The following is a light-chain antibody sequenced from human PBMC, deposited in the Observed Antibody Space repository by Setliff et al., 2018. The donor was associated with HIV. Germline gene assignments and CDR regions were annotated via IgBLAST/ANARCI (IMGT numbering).Light chain of an antibody. V-gene: IGLV1-44*01. CDR2: SNN. CDR3: ATWDDSLNGYV. J-gene: IGLJ1*01. CDR1: SSNIGSNT. Sequence: QRITFSCSGSSSNIGSNTVNWYQQLPGTAPKLPIYSNNQRPSGVPDRFSGSKSGTSASLAISGLQSEDEADYYCATWDDSLNGYVFGSGTRSPS.